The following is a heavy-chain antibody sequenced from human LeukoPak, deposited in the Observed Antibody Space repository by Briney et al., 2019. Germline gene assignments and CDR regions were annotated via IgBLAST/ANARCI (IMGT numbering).Heavy chain of an antibody. CDR3: ARTYCGGDCYSTYFDY. CDR1: GYRFTTYW. J-gene: IGHJ4*02. V-gene: IGHV5-51*01. D-gene: IGHD2-21*02. Sequence: GESLKISCKGSGYRFTTYWIGWVRQMPGKGLEWMGIIYPGDSDTRYSPSFQGQVTISADKSFTTAYLQWTSLKASDTAMYYSARTYCGGDCYSTYFDYWGQGTLVTVSA. CDR2: IYPGDSDT.